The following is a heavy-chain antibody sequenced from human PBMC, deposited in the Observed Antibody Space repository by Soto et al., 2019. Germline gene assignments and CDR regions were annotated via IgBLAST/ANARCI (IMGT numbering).Heavy chain of an antibody. V-gene: IGHV1-8*01. D-gene: IGHD6-13*01. Sequence: ASVKVSWKSSGYTFTSYDINWVRQATGQGLEWMGWMSPNSGNTGYAQKFQGRVTMTRNTSISTAYMELSSLRSEDTAVYYCARGSDSSSWYRYYGMDVWGQGTTVTVSS. J-gene: IGHJ6*02. CDR1: GYTFTSYD. CDR2: MSPNSGNT. CDR3: ARGSDSSSWYRYYGMDV.